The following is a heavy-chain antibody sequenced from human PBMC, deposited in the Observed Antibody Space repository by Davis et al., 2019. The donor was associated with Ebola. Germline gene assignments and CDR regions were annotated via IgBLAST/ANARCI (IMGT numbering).Heavy chain of an antibody. CDR1: GGSISSSNW. CDR3: ARGRDYYDSSGYYYPYFDY. CDR2: IYHSGST. D-gene: IGHD3-22*01. J-gene: IGHJ4*02. Sequence: SETLSLTCAVSGGSISSSNWWSWVRQPPGKGLEWIGEIYHSGSTNYNPSLKSRVTISVGKSKNQFSLKLSSVTAADTAVYYCARGRDYYDSSGYYYPYFDYWGQGTLVTVSS. V-gene: IGHV4-4*02.